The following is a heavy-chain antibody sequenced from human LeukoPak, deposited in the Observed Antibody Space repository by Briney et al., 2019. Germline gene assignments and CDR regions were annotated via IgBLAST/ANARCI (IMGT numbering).Heavy chain of an antibody. D-gene: IGHD6-6*01. CDR1: GSSFTSYW. Sequence: GASLKISCKGSGSSFTSYWIGWVRQLPGKGLEWRGIIYPGDSDTRYSPSFQGQVTISADKSISTAYLQWSSLKASDTAMYYCARRGIAARGGYYYYMDVWGKGTTVTVSS. CDR2: IYPGDSDT. J-gene: IGHJ6*03. CDR3: ARRGIAARGGYYYYMDV. V-gene: IGHV5-51*01.